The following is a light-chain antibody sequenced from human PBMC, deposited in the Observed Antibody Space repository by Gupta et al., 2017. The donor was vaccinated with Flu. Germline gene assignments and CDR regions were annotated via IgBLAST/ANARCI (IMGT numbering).Light chain of an antibody. V-gene: IGKV3-11*01. CDR1: QSVGRY. Sequence: PGERATLSCRASQSVGRYLAWYQQKPGQAPRLLIYDASNRATGIPARFSGSGSGTDFTLTISSLEPEDFAVYFCQQRSDWLSFGGGTKVEIK. J-gene: IGKJ4*01. CDR3: QQRSDWLS. CDR2: DAS.